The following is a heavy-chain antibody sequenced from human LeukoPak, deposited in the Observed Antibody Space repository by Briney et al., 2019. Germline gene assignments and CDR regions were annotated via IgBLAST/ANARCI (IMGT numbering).Heavy chain of an antibody. J-gene: IGHJ4*02. CDR1: GFTFSNYN. D-gene: IGHD3-22*01. Sequence: PGGSLRLSCAASGFTFSNYNINWVRQAPGKGLEWGSYISTSGRAIFYADSVKGRFTISRDNAKNSLFLQINSLRDEDTAVYYCARVPLYDRSGYYFDYWGLGTLVTVSS. CDR3: ARVPLYDRSGYYFDY. CDR2: ISTSGRAI. V-gene: IGHV3-48*02.